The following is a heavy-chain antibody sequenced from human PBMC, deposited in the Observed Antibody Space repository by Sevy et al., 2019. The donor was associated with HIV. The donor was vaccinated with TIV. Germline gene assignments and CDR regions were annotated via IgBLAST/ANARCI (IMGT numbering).Heavy chain of an antibody. Sequence: ASVKVSCKASGFTFTSSAVQWVRQARGQRLEWIGWIVVGSGNTNYEQKFQERVTITRDMSTSTAYMELSSLRSEDTAVYYCAAVGSSGSKFRVAFDIWGQGTMVTVSS. J-gene: IGHJ3*02. CDR3: AAVGSSGSKFRVAFDI. D-gene: IGHD6-19*01. CDR1: GFTFTSSA. CDR2: IVVGSGNT. V-gene: IGHV1-58*01.